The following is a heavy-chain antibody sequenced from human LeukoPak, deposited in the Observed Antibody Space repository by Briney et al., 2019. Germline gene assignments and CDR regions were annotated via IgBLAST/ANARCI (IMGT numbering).Heavy chain of an antibody. V-gene: IGHV4-59*01. CDR1: GGSISSYY. CDR3: AKEDGDYGRYFDL. Sequence: SETLSLTCTVSGGSISSYYWSWIRQPPGKGLEWIGYIYYSGSTNYNPSLKSRVTISVDTSKNQFSLKLSSVTAADTAIYYCAKEDGDYGRYFDLWGRGTLVTVSS. J-gene: IGHJ2*01. D-gene: IGHD4-17*01. CDR2: IYYSGST.